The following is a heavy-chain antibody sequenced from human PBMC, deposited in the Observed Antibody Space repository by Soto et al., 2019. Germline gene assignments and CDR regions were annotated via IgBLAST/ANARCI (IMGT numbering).Heavy chain of an antibody. V-gene: IGHV3-30*18. J-gene: IGHJ6*02. CDR1: GFTFSSYG. CDR2: ISYDGSNK. CDR3: AKVVPFNPVTQFWMGVYYYYGMDV. Sequence: GGSLRLSCAASGFTFSSYGMHWVRQAPGKGLEWVAVISYDGSNKYYADSVKGRFTISRDNSKNTLYLQMNSLRAEDTAVYYCAKVVPFNPVTQFWMGVYYYYGMDVWGQGTTVTVSS. D-gene: IGHD4-17*01.